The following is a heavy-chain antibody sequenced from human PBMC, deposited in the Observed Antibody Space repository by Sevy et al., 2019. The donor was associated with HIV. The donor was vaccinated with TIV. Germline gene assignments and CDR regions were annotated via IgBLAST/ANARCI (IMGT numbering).Heavy chain of an antibody. D-gene: IGHD6-19*01. V-gene: IGHV3-30*18. CDR3: AKDMAVTTPWGFQEF. CDR2: ISFDGSNI. CDR1: GFTFNVYG. Sequence: GESLNISCTASGFTFNVYGMYWVRQAPGKGLEWVASISFDGSNIDYADSVKGRFTISRDDSKNTLYLRMNSLRPEDTALYFCAKDMAVTTPWGFQEFWGQGTLVTVSS. J-gene: IGHJ4*02.